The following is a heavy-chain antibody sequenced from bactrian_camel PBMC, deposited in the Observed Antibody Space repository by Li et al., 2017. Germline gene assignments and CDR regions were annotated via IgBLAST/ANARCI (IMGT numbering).Heavy chain of an antibody. CDR3: GRPNEGIGATAGGY. CDR1: GFTFTFNKYW. CDR2: IGRAGST. V-gene: IGHV3S25*01. J-gene: IGHJ4*01. Sequence: QLVESGGGLVQPGASLRLSCAGSGFTFTFNKYWMYWVRQAPGKGREWVSSIGRAGSTYYADSVKGRFTMSRDNAKNTVYLQLNNLKTEDTAMYYCGRPNEGIGATAGGYWGQGTQVTVS. D-gene: IGHD4*01.